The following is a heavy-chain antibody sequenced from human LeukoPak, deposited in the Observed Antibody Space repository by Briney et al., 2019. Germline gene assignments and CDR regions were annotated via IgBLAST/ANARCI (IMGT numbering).Heavy chain of an antibody. CDR1: GYTFTGYY. V-gene: IGHV1-2*04. D-gene: IGHD3-16*02. CDR3: ARNMITFGGVIVYNWFDP. CDR2: INPNSGGT. Sequence: ASVTVSCTASGYTFTGYYMHWVRQAPGQGLEWMGWINPNSGGTNYAQKFQGWVTMTRDTSISTAYMELSRLRSDDTAVYYCARNMITFGGVIVYNWFDPWGQGTLVTASS. J-gene: IGHJ5*02.